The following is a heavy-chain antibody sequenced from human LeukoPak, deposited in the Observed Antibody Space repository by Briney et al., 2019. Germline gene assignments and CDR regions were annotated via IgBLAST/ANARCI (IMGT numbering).Heavy chain of an antibody. CDR1: GGSVPSNNAA. V-gene: IGHV6-1*01. D-gene: IGHD1-1*01. J-gene: IGHJ4*02. CDR3: ARSRNYFDY. CDR2: TYYRSKWYN. Sequence: SHTLSLTCPISGGSVPSNNAAGHWTRQSPSRGLEWLRRTYYRSKWYNDSAVSVKRRITIHPDTSKKQFSLQLTSVTPEYTAVYYCARSRNYFDYWGQGTLVTVSS.